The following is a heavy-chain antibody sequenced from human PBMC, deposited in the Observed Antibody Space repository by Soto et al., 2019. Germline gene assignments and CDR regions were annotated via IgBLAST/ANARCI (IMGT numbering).Heavy chain of an antibody. V-gene: IGHV4-34*12. CDR3: ATQVVPTATQKP. D-gene: IGHD2-2*01. J-gene: IGHJ1*01. CDR1: GGSFSGYY. CDR2: IIHTGST. Sequence: SETLSLTCAVYGGSFSGYYWSWIRQPPGKGLEWIGEIIHTGSTNYNPSLKSRVTISIDTSKKQFSLKLSSVTAADTAVYYCATQVVPTATQKPWGQRTLVTVSS.